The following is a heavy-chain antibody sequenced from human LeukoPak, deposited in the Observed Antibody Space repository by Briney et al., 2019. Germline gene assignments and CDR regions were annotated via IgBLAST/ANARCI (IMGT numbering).Heavy chain of an antibody. CDR1: GDSISSDY. D-gene: IGHD6-13*01. Sequence: PSETLSLTCTVSGDSISSDYWSWIRQPPEKGLEWIGYVYYSGSTNCNPSLKSRVTISVDRSKNQFSLKLSSVSAADTAVYWCARGPIGTADGWDWFDPWGQGNLVTVSS. V-gene: IGHV4-59*01. CDR3: ARGPIGTADGWDWFDP. J-gene: IGHJ5*02. CDR2: VYYSGST.